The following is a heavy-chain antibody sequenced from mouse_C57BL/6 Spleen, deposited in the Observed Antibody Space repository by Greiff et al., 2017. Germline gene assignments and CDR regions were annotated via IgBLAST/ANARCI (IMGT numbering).Heavy chain of an antibody. V-gene: IGHV14-4*01. CDR3: TTFGYGFAY. D-gene: IGHD2-2*01. CDR2: IDPENGDT. J-gene: IGHJ3*01. CDR1: GFNIKDDY. Sequence: VQLQQSGAELVRPGASVKLSCTASGFNIKDDYMHWVKQRPEQGLEWIGWIDPENGDTEYASKFQGKGTITADTSSNTAYLQHSSLTSEDTAVYYCTTFGYGFAYWGQGTLVTVSA.